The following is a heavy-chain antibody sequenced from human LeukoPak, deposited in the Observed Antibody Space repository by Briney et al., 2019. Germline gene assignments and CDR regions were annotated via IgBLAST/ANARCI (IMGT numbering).Heavy chain of an antibody. D-gene: IGHD3-10*01. Sequence: GASVKVSCKTSGYTFINYGISWVRQAPGQGLEWMAWNSAYTGHTRYAQKFKGRVTMTTDSATSTVYMDLRSLSSDDTAVYYCSRTTDASGSHYPLDYWGQGTLVTVSS. CDR3: SRTTDASGSHYPLDY. J-gene: IGHJ4*02. V-gene: IGHV1-18*01. CDR1: GYTFINYG. CDR2: NSAYTGHT.